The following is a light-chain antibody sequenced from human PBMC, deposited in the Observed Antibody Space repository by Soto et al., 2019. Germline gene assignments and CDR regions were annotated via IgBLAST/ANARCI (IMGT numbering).Light chain of an antibody. V-gene: IGKV3-11*01. J-gene: IGKJ2*01. CDR2: DAS. CDR1: QSVSGH. CDR3: QQRNNWPRT. Sequence: EIVLTQSPATLSLSPGERATLSCRASQSVSGHLAWYQQKPGQAPRLLIYDASNRASGIPARFSGSWSGTDFTLTISSVEPEDFVVYYCQQRNNWPRTFGQGTKLEIK.